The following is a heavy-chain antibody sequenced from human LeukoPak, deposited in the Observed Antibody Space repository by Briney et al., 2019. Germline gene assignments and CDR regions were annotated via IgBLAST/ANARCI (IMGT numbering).Heavy chain of an antibody. CDR1: GFTFSKYS. CDR3: ARDLSYYYGMDV. CDR2: ISNGGTK. V-gene: IGHV3-48*04. Sequence: GGSLRLSCAASGFTFSKYSMNWVRQAPGKGLEWVSYISNGGTKYYADSVKGRFTISRDNAKNSLYLQMYSLRAEDTAVYYCARDLSYYYGMDVWGQGTTVTVSS. J-gene: IGHJ6*02.